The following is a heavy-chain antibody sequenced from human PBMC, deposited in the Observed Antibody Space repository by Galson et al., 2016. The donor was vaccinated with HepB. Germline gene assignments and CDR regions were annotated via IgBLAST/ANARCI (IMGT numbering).Heavy chain of an antibody. CDR3: ARGQELGPDGMDV. D-gene: IGHD6-13*01. CDR2: IGITGDT. Sequence: SLRLSCAASGFTFISNYDMHWVRQAPGKGLEWVLAIGITGDTHYSGSVKGRFTISREKAENSLYLQMNSLTAGDTAVYFCARGQELGPDGMDVWGQGTTVTVSS. CDR1: GFTFISNYD. J-gene: IGHJ6*02. V-gene: IGHV3-13*01.